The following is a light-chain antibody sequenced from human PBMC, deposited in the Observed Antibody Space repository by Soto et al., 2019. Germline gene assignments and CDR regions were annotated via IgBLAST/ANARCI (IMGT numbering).Light chain of an antibody. CDR2: EVS. Sequence: QSALTQPASVSGSPGQSITISCTGTSSDVGGFSYVSWYQQHPGKAPKLMIYEVSNRPSGVSNRFSGSKSGSTASLTISGLQADDEADYYCSSYTSANSWVFGGGTKLTVL. J-gene: IGLJ3*02. V-gene: IGLV2-14*01. CDR3: SSYTSANSWV. CDR1: SSDVGGFSY.